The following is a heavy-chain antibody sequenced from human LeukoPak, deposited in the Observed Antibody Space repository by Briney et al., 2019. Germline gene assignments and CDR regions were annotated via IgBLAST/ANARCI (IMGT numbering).Heavy chain of an antibody. CDR2: ISSSSSTI. CDR3: ARGKWELGLDY. D-gene: IGHD1-26*01. CDR1: GFTFSSYS. J-gene: IGHJ4*02. Sequence: PGGSLRLSCAASGFTFSSYSMNWVRQAPGKGLEWVSYISSSSSTIYYADSVKGRFTISRDNSKNTVHLQMNSLRAEDTAVYYCARGKWELGLDYWGQGTLVTVSS. V-gene: IGHV3-48*01.